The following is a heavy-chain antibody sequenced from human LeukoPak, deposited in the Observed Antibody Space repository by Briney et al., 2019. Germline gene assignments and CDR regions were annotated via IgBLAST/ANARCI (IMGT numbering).Heavy chain of an antibody. J-gene: IGHJ3*02. D-gene: IGHD3-10*01. CDR2: IRSKANSYAT. CDR3: TRRQFTDYYGSEHDAFDI. Sequence: GGSLKLSCAASGFTFSGSAMHWVRQASGKGLEWVGRIRSKANSYATAYAASVKGRFTISRDDSKNTAYLQMNSLKTEDTAVYYCTRRQFTDYYGSEHDAFDIWGQGTMVTVSS. CDR1: GFTFSGSA. V-gene: IGHV3-73*01.